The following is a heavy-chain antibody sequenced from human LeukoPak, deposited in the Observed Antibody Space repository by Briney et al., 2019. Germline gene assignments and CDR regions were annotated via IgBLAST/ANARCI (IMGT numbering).Heavy chain of an antibody. D-gene: IGHD2-15*01. Sequence: ASVKVSCKASGYSFTNYAMNWVRQAPGQGLEWMGWIHPSTGNPTYAQGFTGRFVFSLDTSVSTTYLQISSLKAEDTAVYYCAGGEGYCSGGSCLYFDYWGQGTLVTVSS. V-gene: IGHV7-4-1*02. CDR3: AGGEGYCSGGSCLYFDY. CDR1: GYSFTNYA. J-gene: IGHJ4*02. CDR2: IHPSTGNP.